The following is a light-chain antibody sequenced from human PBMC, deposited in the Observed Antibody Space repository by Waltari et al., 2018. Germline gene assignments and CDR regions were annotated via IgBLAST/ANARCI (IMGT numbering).Light chain of an antibody. CDR2: EVS. CDR3: SSYAGSNTYI. V-gene: IGLV2-11*01. Sequence: QAAPTQPPSVSGSPGQSVTISCTGTSSDIGNYNPFSWYQQHPGKAPKLMCYEVSKRPSGVSDRFSGSKSGNTASLTISGLQAEDEADYYCSSYAGSNTYIFGAGTRLTVL. J-gene: IGLJ1*01. CDR1: SSDIGNYNP.